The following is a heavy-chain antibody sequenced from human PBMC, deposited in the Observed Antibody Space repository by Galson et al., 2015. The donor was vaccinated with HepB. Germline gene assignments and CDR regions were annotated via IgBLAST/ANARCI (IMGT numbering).Heavy chain of an antibody. CDR3: ARGAFVGVVGGSQNNWFAP. V-gene: IGHV1-18*01. CDR1: GYTFSTYS. J-gene: IGHJ5*02. D-gene: IGHD2-15*01. Sequence: SVKVSCKASGYTFSTYSITWVRQAPGQGLEWMGWISPYNRDTNYARKFQGRVTMTTDTFTSTAYMELRSLRSDDTAFYYCARGAFVGVVGGSQNNWFAPWGQGTLVTVSS. CDR2: ISPYNRDT.